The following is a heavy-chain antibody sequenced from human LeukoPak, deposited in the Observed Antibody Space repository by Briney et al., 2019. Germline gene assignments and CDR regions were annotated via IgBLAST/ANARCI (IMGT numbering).Heavy chain of an antibody. CDR3: ARGRAYYDFWSGYYNWFDP. CDR2: IKSDGSST. V-gene: IGHV3-74*01. CDR1: GFTFSSYW. D-gene: IGHD3-3*01. J-gene: IGHJ5*02. Sequence: GGSLRLSCAASGFTFSSYWMHWVRQAPGKGLVWVSRIKSDGSSTRYADSVKGRFTISRDNAKNTLYLQMNSLRAEDTAVYYCARGRAYYDFWSGYYNWFDPWGQGTLVTVSP.